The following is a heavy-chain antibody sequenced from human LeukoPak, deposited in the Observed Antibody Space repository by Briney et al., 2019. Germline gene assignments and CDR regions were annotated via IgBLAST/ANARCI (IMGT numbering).Heavy chain of an antibody. CDR1: GYTFTSYG. CDR2: ISADNGNT. V-gene: IGHV1-18*01. CDR3: ARVALSGFDY. Sequence: ASVKVSCKASGYTFTSYGISWVRQAPGQGLEWMGRISADNGNTKYAQKLQGRVTMTTDTSTSTAYVELRSLRSEDTAVYYCARVALSGFDYWGQGTLVTVSS. J-gene: IGHJ4*02. D-gene: IGHD1-26*01.